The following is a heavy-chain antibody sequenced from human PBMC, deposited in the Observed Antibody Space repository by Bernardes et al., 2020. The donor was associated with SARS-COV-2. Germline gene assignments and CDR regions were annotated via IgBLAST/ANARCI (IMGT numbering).Heavy chain of an antibody. CDR3: ASWAAYYYYYGMDV. Sequence: GSLRLSCAASGFTFSSYSMNWVRQAPGKGLEWVSYISSSSSTIYYADSVKGRFTISRDNAKNSLYLQMNSLRAEDTAVYYCASWAAYYYYYGMDVWGQGTTVTVSS. CDR2: ISSSSSTI. J-gene: IGHJ6*02. CDR1: GFTFSSYS. D-gene: IGHD3-16*01. V-gene: IGHV3-48*01.